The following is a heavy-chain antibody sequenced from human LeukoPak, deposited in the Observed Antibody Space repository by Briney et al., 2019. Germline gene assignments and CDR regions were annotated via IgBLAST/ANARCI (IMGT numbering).Heavy chain of an antibody. CDR3: VRGGIQVSGIDEIDY. D-gene: IGHD6-19*01. V-gene: IGHV3-13*01. J-gene: IGHJ4*02. CDR1: GFTFRSYD. Sequence: GGSLRLSCAASGFTFRSYDMHRVRQVTGKGLEWVSAVGISGDTYYAGSVKGRFTISRENAKNSLYLQMNSLTAGDTAVYYCVRGGIQVSGIDEIDYWGQGTLVTVSS. CDR2: VGISGDT.